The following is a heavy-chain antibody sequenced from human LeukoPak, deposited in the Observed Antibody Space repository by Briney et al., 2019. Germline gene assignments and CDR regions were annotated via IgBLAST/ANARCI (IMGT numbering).Heavy chain of an antibody. J-gene: IGHJ3*02. CDR1: GYTFTTCA. CDR2: IHADSGNT. Sequence: ASVKVSCETSGYTFTTCAVHWVRQAPGQRLEWMGWIHADSGNTKYSQKLQGRVAIARDTSASTIYMELTSLRIEDTAVYFCTIGLAGDWDAFDIWGLGTMVTDSS. CDR3: TIGLAGDWDAFDI. D-gene: IGHD6-19*01. V-gene: IGHV1-3*01.